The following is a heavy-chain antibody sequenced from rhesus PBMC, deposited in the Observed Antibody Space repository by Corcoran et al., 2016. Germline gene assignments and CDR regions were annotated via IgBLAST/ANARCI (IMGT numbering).Heavy chain of an antibody. CDR2: IFVSGGST. J-gene: IGHJ4*01. V-gene: IGHV4-106*01. CDR3: ARAPYGSSFDY. Sequence: QVQLQESGPGLVQPSETLSLTCAVSVGSLSDSSSCSWIRQPPGKGREWIGYIFVSGGSTYYNPSLKRRVTMSTDTSKNQFSLKLSSVTAADTAVYYCARAPYGSSFDYWGQGVLVTVSS. D-gene: IGHD4-29*01. CDR1: VGSLSDSSS.